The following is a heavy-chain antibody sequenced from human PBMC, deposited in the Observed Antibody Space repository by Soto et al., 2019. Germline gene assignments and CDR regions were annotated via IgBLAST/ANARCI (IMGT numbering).Heavy chain of an antibody. Sequence: QVQLVQSGAEVKKPGASVKVSCKASGYTFTSYDINWVRLATGQGLEWMGWMNPNSGNTGYAQKLQGRVTMTKNTAISTTDMELSSQRSDDTAVDYCARDYGWGTYYTYYCFDYWRQGALVTVSS. CDR1: GYTFTSYD. CDR3: ARDYGWGTYYTYYCFDY. CDR2: MNPNSGNT. V-gene: IGHV1-8*01. J-gene: IGHJ4*01. D-gene: IGHD3-10*01.